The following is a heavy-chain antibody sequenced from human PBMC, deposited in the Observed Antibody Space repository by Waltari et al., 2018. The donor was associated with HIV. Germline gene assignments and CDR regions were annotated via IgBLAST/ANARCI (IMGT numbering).Heavy chain of an antibody. Sequence: QVQLQESGPGLVKPSQTLSLTCTVSGGSIRSGDYSWSWSRPPPGKGLEWIGYIYYSGSTYYNPSLKSRVTISVDTSKNQISLKLSSVTAADTAVYYCARELDIVVVPAARWFDPWGQGTLVTVSS. D-gene: IGHD2-2*01. V-gene: IGHV4-30-4*01. CDR3: ARELDIVVVPAARWFDP. J-gene: IGHJ5*02. CDR1: GGSIRSGDYS. CDR2: IYYSGST.